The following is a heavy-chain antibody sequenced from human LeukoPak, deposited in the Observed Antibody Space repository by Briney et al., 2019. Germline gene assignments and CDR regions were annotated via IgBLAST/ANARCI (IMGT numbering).Heavy chain of an antibody. J-gene: IGHJ4*02. Sequence: PGGSLRLSCAASGFTFSNAWMSWVRQAPGKGLEWVGRIKSKTDGGTTDYAAPVKGRFTISRDDSKNTLYLQMNSLKTEDTAVYYCTTGDCSGGSCYSPHFDYWGQGTLVTVSS. CDR1: GFTFSNAW. CDR2: IKSKTDGGTT. V-gene: IGHV3-15*01. CDR3: TTGDCSGGSCYSPHFDY. D-gene: IGHD2-15*01.